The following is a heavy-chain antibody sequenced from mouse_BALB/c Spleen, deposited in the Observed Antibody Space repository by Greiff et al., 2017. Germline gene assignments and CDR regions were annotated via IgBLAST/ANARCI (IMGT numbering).Heavy chain of an antibody. CDR3: YYGSSYGY. D-gene: IGHD1-1*01. Sequence: VQLQESGAELVRPGASVTLSCKASGYTFTDYEMHWVKQTPVHGLEWIGAIDPETGGTAYNQKFKGKATLTADKSSSTAYMELRSLTSEDSAVYYCYYGSSYGYWGQGTTLTVSS. CDR1: GYTFTDYE. CDR2: IDPETGGT. J-gene: IGHJ2*01. V-gene: IGHV1-15*01.